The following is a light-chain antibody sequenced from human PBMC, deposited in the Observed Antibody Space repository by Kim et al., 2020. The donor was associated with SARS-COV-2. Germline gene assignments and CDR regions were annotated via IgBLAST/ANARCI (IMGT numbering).Light chain of an antibody. CDR1: QDSSNY. CDR2: AAS. J-gene: IGKJ1*01. CDR3: QKCDSAPWT. V-gene: IGKV1-27*01. Sequence: ASVGDRVTITCRASQDSSNYLAWFQLKPGKAPKLLIYAASAVQPGVPSRFSGSGSGTDFTLTVTSLQPEDVATYYCQKCDSAPWTFGQGTKVDIK.